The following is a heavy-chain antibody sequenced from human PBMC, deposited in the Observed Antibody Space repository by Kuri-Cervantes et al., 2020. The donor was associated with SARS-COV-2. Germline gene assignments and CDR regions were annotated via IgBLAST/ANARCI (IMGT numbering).Heavy chain of an antibody. CDR3: ARGISYSGYDLDY. Sequence: ETLSLTCAASGFTFGSYSMNWVRQAPGKGLEWVSSISSSSSYIYYADSVKGRFTISRDNAKNSLYLQMNSLRAEDTAVYYCARGISYSGYDLDYWGQGTLVTVSS. D-gene: IGHD5-12*01. CDR1: GFTFGSYS. J-gene: IGHJ4*02. V-gene: IGHV3-21*01. CDR2: ISSSSSYI.